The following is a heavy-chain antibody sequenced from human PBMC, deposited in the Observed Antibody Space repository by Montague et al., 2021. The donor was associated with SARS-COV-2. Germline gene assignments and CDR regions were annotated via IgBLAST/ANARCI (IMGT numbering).Heavy chain of an antibody. V-gene: IGHV4-59*01. CDR2: IYYSGST. J-gene: IGHJ4*02. Sequence: SETLSLTCTVSGGSISSYYWSWIRQPQGKGLEWIGYIYYSGSTNYNPSLKSRVTISVDTSKNQFSLKLSSVTAADTAVYFCARERVKIFGVVTLPAYFDYWGQGTLVTVSS. CDR1: GGSISSYY. CDR3: ARERVKIFGVVTLPAYFDY. D-gene: IGHD3-3*01.